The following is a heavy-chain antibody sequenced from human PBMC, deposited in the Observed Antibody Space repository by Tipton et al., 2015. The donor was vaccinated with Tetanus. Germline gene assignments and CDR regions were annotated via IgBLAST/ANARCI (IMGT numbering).Heavy chain of an antibody. D-gene: IGHD3-16*01. CDR2: IFPGDSDI. CDR1: GYTFNNYW. CDR3: ARVGGGSKWLFDY. Sequence: QLVQSGAEVKKPGESLKISCKGFGYTFNNYWIGWVRQLPGKGLEWMGIIFPGDSDIRYSPPFQGRVTISADKSITTAYLQWSSLRASDTAMYYCARVGGGSKWLFDYWGQGTPVTVSS. V-gene: IGHV5-51*01. J-gene: IGHJ4*02.